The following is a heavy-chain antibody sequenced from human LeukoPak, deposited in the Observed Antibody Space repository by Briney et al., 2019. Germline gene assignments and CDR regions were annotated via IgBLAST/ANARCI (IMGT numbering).Heavy chain of an antibody. Sequence: GGSLRLSCTVSGFTLSSYEMSWIRQAPGKGLEWVAFIRYDGSNECYGDSVKGRFTISRDNSKNTLFLQLNSVRPDDTAVYYCAKGWHSGKYFDNWGQGTLVTVSS. D-gene: IGHD1-26*01. J-gene: IGHJ4*02. CDR1: GFTLSSYE. CDR2: IRYDGSNE. CDR3: AKGWHSGKYFDN. V-gene: IGHV3-30*02.